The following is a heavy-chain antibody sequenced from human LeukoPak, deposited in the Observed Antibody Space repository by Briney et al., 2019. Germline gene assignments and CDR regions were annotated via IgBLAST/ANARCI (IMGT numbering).Heavy chain of an antibody. CDR3: ARESVLGWY. CDR1: GFTFSSYS. D-gene: IGHD3-3*01. J-gene: IGHJ4*02. Sequence: GGSLRLSCAASGFTFSSYSMNWVRQAPGKGLEWASYISGTGNTKYYADSVKGRFTISRDNAKNSLYLQMNSLRAEDTAVYYCARESVLGWYWGQGTLVTVSS. V-gene: IGHV3-48*04. CDR2: ISGTGNTK.